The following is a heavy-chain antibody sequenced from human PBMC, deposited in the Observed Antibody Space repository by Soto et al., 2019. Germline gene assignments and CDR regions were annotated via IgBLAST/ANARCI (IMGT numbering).Heavy chain of an antibody. CDR2: ISGSGGST. J-gene: IGHJ6*02. V-gene: IGHV3-23*01. D-gene: IGHD6-13*01. CDR1: GFTFSSYA. Sequence: EMQLLESGGGLVQPGGSLRLSCAASGFTFSSYAMSWVRQAPGKGLQWVSAISGSGGSTYYADSVKGRFTISRDNSKNTLYLQMNSLRAEDTAVYYCAKVGYSSSSFGMDVWGQGTTVTVSS. CDR3: AKVGYSSSSFGMDV.